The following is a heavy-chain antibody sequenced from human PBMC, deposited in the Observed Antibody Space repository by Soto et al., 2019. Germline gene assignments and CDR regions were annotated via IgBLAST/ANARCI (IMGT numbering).Heavy chain of an antibody. J-gene: IGHJ6*02. V-gene: IGHV4-30-4*01. Sequence: SETLSLTCTVSGGSISSGDYYWSWIRQPPGKGLEWIGYIYYSGSTYYNPSLKSRVTISVDTSKNQFSLKLSSVTAADTAVYYCATNGGIVVVPAAMDYYYYGMDVWGQGTTVTVSS. D-gene: IGHD2-2*01. CDR3: ATNGGIVVVPAAMDYYYYGMDV. CDR1: GGSISSGDYY. CDR2: IYYSGST.